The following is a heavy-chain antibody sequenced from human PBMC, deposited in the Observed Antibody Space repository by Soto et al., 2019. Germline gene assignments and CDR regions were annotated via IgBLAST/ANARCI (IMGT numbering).Heavy chain of an antibody. D-gene: IGHD3-10*01. Sequence: EVQLVESGGGLVQPGGSLRLSCAASGFTFSSYDMHWVRQVTGKGLEWVSAIGTAGDAYYPNSVKGRFTISRENAKTYLYLQMNSLRAGDTAVSYCARAFITGVLDYWGQGTLVTVSS. J-gene: IGHJ4*02. V-gene: IGHV3-13*04. CDR2: IGTAGDA. CDR1: GFTFSSYD. CDR3: ARAFITGVLDY.